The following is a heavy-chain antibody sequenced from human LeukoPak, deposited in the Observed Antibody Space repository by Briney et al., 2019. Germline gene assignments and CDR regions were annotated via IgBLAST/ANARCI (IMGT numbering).Heavy chain of an antibody. Sequence: GGSLRLSCAASGFTFSSYWMSWVRQAPGKGLEWVANIKQDGSEKYYVDSVKGRFTISRDNAKNSLYLQMNSLRAEDTAVYYCARDGYCRSNSCHDAGPLHWGQGTLVTVSS. CDR3: ARDGYCRSNSCHDAGPLH. CDR1: GFTFSSYW. D-gene: IGHD2-2*03. CDR2: IKQDGSEK. J-gene: IGHJ4*02. V-gene: IGHV3-7*01.